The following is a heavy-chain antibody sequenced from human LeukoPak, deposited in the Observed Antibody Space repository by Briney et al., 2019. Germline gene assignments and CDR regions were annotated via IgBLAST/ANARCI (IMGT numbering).Heavy chain of an antibody. J-gene: IGHJ5*02. Sequence: GGSLRLSCAASGFTFSSYSVNWVRQAPGKGLEWVSSISSSSSYIYYADSVKGRFTISRDNAKNSLYLQMNSLRAEDTAVYYCARCLVRQLVWFDPWGQGTLVTVSS. D-gene: IGHD6-13*01. CDR1: GFTFSSYS. CDR2: ISSSSSYI. V-gene: IGHV3-21*01. CDR3: ARCLVRQLVWFDP.